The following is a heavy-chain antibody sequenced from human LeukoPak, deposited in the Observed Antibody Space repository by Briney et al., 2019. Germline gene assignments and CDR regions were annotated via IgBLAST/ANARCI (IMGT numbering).Heavy chain of an antibody. CDR3: ARGHYYGSDNWFDP. CDR1: GYTFTGYY. V-gene: IGHV1-2*06. D-gene: IGHD3-10*01. J-gene: IGHJ5*02. Sequence: ASVKVSCKASGYTFTGYYMHWVRQAPGQGLEWMGRINPNSGGTNYAQKFQGRVTMTRDTSISTAYMELSRLRSDDTAVYYCARGHYYGSDNWFDPWGQGTLVTASS. CDR2: INPNSGGT.